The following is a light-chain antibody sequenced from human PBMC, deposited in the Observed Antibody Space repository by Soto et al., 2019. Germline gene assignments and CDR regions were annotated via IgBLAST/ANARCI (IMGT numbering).Light chain of an antibody. Sequence: DIQMTQSPSSLSASVGDRVTITCRASQSISSYLNWYQQKPGKAPKLLIYDASSLQSGVPSRFSGSVSGTDFTLTISSLQPEDSATYYCQQRYSTPLTFGGGTKVEIK. CDR3: QQRYSTPLT. V-gene: IGKV1-39*01. CDR1: QSISSY. CDR2: DAS. J-gene: IGKJ4*01.